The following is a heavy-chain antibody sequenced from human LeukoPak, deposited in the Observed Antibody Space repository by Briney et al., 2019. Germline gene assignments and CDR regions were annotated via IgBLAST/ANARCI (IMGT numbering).Heavy chain of an antibody. Sequence: GGSLRLSCAASGFTVSSNYMSWVRQAPGKGLEWVSVIYSGGSTYYADSVKGRFTISRDNSKNTLYLQMNSLRAEDTAVYYCARGDYYDSSGYPHLPYYFDYWGQGTLVTVSS. CDR3: ARGDYYDSSGYPHLPYYFDY. V-gene: IGHV3-53*01. D-gene: IGHD3-22*01. CDR2: IYSGGST. CDR1: GFTVSSNY. J-gene: IGHJ4*02.